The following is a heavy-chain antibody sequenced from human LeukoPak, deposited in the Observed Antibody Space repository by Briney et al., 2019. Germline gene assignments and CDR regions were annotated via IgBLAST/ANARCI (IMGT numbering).Heavy chain of an antibody. V-gene: IGHV3-64*01. J-gene: IGHJ3*02. CDR3: ARGALAGPTAMITNDAFDI. CDR1: GFTFSSYA. Sequence: GGSLRLSCAASGFTFSSYAMHWVRQAPGRGLEYVSSISSDGGSTYYANSVKGRFTISRDNSKNTLYLQMGSLRAEDTAVYYCARGALAGPTAMITNDAFDIWGQGTMVIVSS. CDR2: ISSDGGST. D-gene: IGHD5-18*01.